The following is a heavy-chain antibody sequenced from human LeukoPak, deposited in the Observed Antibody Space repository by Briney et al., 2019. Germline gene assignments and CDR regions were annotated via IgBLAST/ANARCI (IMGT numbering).Heavy chain of an antibody. Sequence: PGGSLRLSCAASGFTFSSYGMHRVRQAPGKGLEWVAFIRYDGSNKYYADSVKGRFTISRDNSKNTLYLQMNSLRAEDTAVYYCARFGTYCTNGVCYTSYYYYMDVWGKGTTVTVSS. CDR2: IRYDGSNK. J-gene: IGHJ6*03. V-gene: IGHV3-30*02. D-gene: IGHD2-8*01. CDR1: GFTFSSYG. CDR3: ARFGTYCTNGVCYTSYYYYMDV.